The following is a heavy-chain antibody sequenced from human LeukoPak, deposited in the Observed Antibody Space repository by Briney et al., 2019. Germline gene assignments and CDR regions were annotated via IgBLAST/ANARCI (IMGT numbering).Heavy chain of an antibody. CDR3: ARDRWELLSNSYHYCGLDV. CDR1: GFTFSNYW. D-gene: IGHD2-15*01. Sequence: GGSLRLSCAASGFTFSNYWMSWVRQAPGKGLEWVANIKQDGSEKCYVDSVKGRFTISRDNAKNSLYLQMNSLRAEDTAVYYCARDRWELLSNSYHYCGLDVWGQGTTVTVSS. J-gene: IGHJ6*02. V-gene: IGHV3-7*01. CDR2: IKQDGSEK.